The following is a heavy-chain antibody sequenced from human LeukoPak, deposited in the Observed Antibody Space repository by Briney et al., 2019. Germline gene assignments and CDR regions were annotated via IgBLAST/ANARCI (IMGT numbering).Heavy chain of an antibody. Sequence: PSETLSLTCTVPGGSISSYYWSWIRQPPGEGLEWIGYIYYTGGTNYYPSLKSRVTISVDTSKNQFSLKLPSVTAADTAVYYCARWSLAGATLEYWGQGILVTVSS. J-gene: IGHJ4*02. CDR2: IYYTGGT. CDR1: GGSISSYY. D-gene: IGHD1-26*01. V-gene: IGHV4-59*01. CDR3: ARWSLAGATLEY.